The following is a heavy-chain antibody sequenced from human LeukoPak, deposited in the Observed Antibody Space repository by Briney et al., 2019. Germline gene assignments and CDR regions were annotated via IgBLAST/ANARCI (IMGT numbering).Heavy chain of an antibody. Sequence: ASVKVSCKASGYTFTSYNLHWVRQAPGQGPEWMGMIDPSSDSTSYAQKFQGRLTVTTDTSTSTVYMELSSLRSEETAVYYCARAGAISNYIFDFWGQGTLVTVSS. J-gene: IGHJ4*02. D-gene: IGHD3-10*01. CDR2: IDPSSDST. V-gene: IGHV1-46*01. CDR1: GYTFTSYN. CDR3: ARAGAISNYIFDF.